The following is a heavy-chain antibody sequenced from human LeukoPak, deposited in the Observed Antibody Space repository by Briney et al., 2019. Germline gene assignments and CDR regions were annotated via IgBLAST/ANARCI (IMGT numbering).Heavy chain of an antibody. CDR3: ASGLTIASSAPPDS. CDR1: GYSFTSYW. Sequence: GESLKISCKGSGYSFTSYWIGWVRQMPGEGLEWMGIIWPGDSDTRYSPSFQGQVTISADKSISTAYLQLSRLKASDTAIYYCASGLTIASSAPPDSWGQGTLVTVSS. J-gene: IGHJ4*02. CDR2: IWPGDSDT. V-gene: IGHV5-51*01. D-gene: IGHD2-21*01.